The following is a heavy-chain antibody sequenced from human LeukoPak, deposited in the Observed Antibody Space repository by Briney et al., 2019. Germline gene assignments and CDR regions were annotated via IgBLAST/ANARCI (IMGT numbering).Heavy chain of an antibody. J-gene: IGHJ4*02. CDR1: GYSHSIGYY. V-gene: IGHV4-38-2*01. D-gene: IGHD2-15*01. Sequence: AEPLSLTCALSGYSHSIGYYWGWIRQPPGKGLERIGSIYHSVSTYYNPSLKSRVTISVDTSKNQFSLKLSSVTAADTAVYYCARGGDIVVVVAANAFDYWGQGTLVTVSS. CDR3: ARGGDIVVVVAANAFDY. CDR2: IYHSVST.